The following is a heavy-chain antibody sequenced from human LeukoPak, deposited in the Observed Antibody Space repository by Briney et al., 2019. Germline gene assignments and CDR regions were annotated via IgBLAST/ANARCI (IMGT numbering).Heavy chain of an antibody. J-gene: IGHJ4*02. Sequence: GGSLRLSCAASGFTFSNYAMTWVRQAPGKGLEWVSAISGSAGDTYYADSVKGRFTISRDNSKFTLYLQMNSLRAEDTALYYCAKFGPDSSSWYYFHYWGQGTLVTVSS. D-gene: IGHD6-13*01. CDR2: ISGSAGDT. V-gene: IGHV3-23*01. CDR3: AKFGPDSSSWYYFHY. CDR1: GFTFSNYA.